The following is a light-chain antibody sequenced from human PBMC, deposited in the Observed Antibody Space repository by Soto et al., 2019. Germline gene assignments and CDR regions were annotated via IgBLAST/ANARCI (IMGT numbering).Light chain of an antibody. CDR1: SSDIGSYNY. CDR3: SSYTVSSTRV. J-gene: IGLJ3*02. CDR2: EVS. V-gene: IGLV2-14*01. Sequence: QSVLPQPDSGSGSPGQSITLSCSGTSSDIGSYNYVSWYQQHPGKAPKLMIYEVSNRASGVSDRFSASKPGNTASLTISGLQADDEADYYCSSYTVSSTRVFGGGTKVTVL.